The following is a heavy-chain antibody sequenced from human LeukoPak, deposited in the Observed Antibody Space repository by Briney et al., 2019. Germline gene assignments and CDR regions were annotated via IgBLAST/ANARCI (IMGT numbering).Heavy chain of an antibody. D-gene: IGHD1-1*01. Sequence: GGSLRLSCAASGFSVSNNYMSWVRQAPGKGLEWVSVIYSGGSTYYAGSVKGRFTISRDNSKNMLFLQMNSLRAEDTAVYYCARVQLERLGHNYFDSWGQGTLVTVSS. CDR2: IYSGGST. V-gene: IGHV3-66*01. CDR1: GFSVSNNY. CDR3: ARVQLERLGHNYFDS. J-gene: IGHJ4*02.